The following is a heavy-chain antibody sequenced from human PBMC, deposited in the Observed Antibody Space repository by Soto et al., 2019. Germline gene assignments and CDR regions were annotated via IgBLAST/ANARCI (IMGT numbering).Heavy chain of an antibody. Sequence: QVQLQESGPGLVKPSGTLSLSCAVSGGSISSSVWWSWIRQPPGKGLEWIGEISHSGTTNYNPSLKGRVTISVDKSKNHLSLNLTSVGAADTAVYYCAKPRTAGDAFEIWGQGTMVSVSA. J-gene: IGHJ3*02. CDR2: ISHSGTT. V-gene: IGHV4-4*02. CDR1: GGSISSSVW. D-gene: IGHD2-21*02. CDR3: AKPRTAGDAFEI.